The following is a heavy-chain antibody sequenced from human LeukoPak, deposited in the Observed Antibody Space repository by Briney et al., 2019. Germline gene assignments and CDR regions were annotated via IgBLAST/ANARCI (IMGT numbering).Heavy chain of an antibody. CDR1: GFTFSSYA. CDR2: ISYDGSNK. D-gene: IGHD2-15*01. Sequence: GGSLRLSCAASGFTFSSYAMHWVRQAPGKGLEWVAVISYDGSNKYYADSVKCRFTISRDNSKYTLYLQMNSLRAEDTAVYYCARAPYCSGGSCYYYYYGVDVWGQGTTVTVSS. V-gene: IGHV3-30-3*01. CDR3: ARAPYCSGGSCYYYYYGVDV. J-gene: IGHJ6*02.